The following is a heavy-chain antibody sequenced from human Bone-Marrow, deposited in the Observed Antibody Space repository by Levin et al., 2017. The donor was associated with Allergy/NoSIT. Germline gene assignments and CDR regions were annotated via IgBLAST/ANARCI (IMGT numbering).Heavy chain of an antibody. V-gene: IGHV3-11*01. CDR1: GFTFSDYY. CDR3: ARDRIQLWSIYYYGMDV. Sequence: LSLTCAASGFTFSDYYMSWIRQAPGKGLEWVSYISSSGSTIYYADSVKGRFTISRDNAKNSLYLQMNSLRAEDTAVYYCARDRIQLWSIYYYGMDVWGQGTTVTVSS. D-gene: IGHD5-18*01. J-gene: IGHJ6*02. CDR2: ISSSGSTI.